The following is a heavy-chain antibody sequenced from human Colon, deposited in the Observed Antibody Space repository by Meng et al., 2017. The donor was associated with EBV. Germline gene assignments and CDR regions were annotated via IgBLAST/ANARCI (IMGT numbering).Heavy chain of an antibody. CDR3: ARGGNFDP. D-gene: IGHD2/OR15-2a*01. V-gene: IGHV7-4-1*02. CDR1: GYTFSTYT. Sequence: QVQLVQSGYELKKPGALVTVSCKASGYTFSTYTINWVRQAHGRGLEWMGWISTNTGTPTYTQGFTGRFVLSLDTSVSTAYLQISSLKAEDTAVYYCARGGNFDPWGQGTLVTVSS. CDR2: ISTNTGTP. J-gene: IGHJ5*02.